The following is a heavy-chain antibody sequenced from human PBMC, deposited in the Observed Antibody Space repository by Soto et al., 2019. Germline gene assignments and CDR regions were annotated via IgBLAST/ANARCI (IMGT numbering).Heavy chain of an antibody. CDR3: ARGPNWGYRFDS. D-gene: IGHD7-27*01. CDR1: GGTFSGHA. V-gene: IGHV1-69*06. Sequence: QVQLVQSGAEVKKPGSSVKVSCEASGGTFSGHAISWVRQAPGQGPEWMGGLIPLFGTTQHAQNFLDSLTITADKSTSTAYMELTSMRFDDTAIYYCARGPNWGYRFDSWGQGTLVTVSS. J-gene: IGHJ4*02. CDR2: LIPLFGTT.